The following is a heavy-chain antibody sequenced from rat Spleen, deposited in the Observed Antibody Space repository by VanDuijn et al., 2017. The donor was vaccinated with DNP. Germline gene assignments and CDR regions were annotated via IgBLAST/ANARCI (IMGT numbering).Heavy chain of an antibody. V-gene: IGHV5-22*01. CDR2: ISYDGGSA. CDR3: VRVRSTDIDFGLDA. D-gene: IGHD1-6*01. CDR1: GFTFSHYY. J-gene: IGHJ4*01. Sequence: EVQLVESGGGLVQPGRSLKLSCAASGFTFSHYYLAWVRQAPTKGLEWVAYISYDGGSAYFGDSVKGRFTISRDNAKSTLYLQMNSLRSEDMATYYCVRVRSTDIDFGLDAWGQGTSVTVSS.